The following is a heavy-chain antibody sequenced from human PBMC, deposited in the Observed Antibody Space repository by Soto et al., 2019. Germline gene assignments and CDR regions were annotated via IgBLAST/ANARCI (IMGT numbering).Heavy chain of an antibody. V-gene: IGHV1-46*01. CDR1: GYTLTSYY. D-gene: IGHD3-22*01. CDR3: ARGHSSYYDSSGYFLDY. J-gene: IGHJ4*02. CDR2: INPSGGST. Sequence: ASVKVSCKASGYTLTSYYMHWVRQAPGQGLEWMGIINPSGGSTSYAQKFQGRVTMTRDTSTSTVYMELSSLRSEDTAVYYCARGHSSYYDSSGYFLDYWGQGTLVTVSS.